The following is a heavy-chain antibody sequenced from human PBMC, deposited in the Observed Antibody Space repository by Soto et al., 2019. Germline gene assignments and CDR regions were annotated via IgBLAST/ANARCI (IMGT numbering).Heavy chain of an antibody. CDR1: GFTLNNYR. CDR2: IYSRPNYI. CDR3: GREKEDEGSSSLRVYYGVDV. V-gene: IGHV3-21*06. Sequence: EVQLLQSGGGPVRSGGSLRLSCVASGFTLNNYRMTWVRQGPGKGLEWVAFIYSRPNYIHYTESVKGRFIISRDNAKNSVYLQMNSLRVEDAAVYYCGREKEDEGSSSLRVYYGVDVWGQGTTVTVSS. J-gene: IGHJ6*02. D-gene: IGHD6-6*01.